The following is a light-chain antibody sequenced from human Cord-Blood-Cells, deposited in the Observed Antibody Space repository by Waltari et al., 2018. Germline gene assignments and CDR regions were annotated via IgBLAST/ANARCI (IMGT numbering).Light chain of an antibody. CDR3: QQSYSTPQT. V-gene: IGKV1-39*01. J-gene: IGKJ1*01. CDR2: AAS. CDR1: QSISSY. Sequence: DIPMTQPPSSLSASVGDRVPITCRASQSISSYLNGYQQKPGKAPKLLIYAASSLQSGVPSRFSGSGSGTDFTLTISSLQPEDFATYYCQQSYSTPQTFGQGTKVEIK.